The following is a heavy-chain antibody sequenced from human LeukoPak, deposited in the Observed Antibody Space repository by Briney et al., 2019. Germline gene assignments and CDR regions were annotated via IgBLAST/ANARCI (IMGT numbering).Heavy chain of an antibody. Sequence: SGTLSLTCAVSGGSITSANWWSWVRQSPGKGLEWIGEIYHTGNTNYNPSLNSRVSISLDTSKNQFSLRLTSVTAADTAVYYCARSVEGYCRGGSCYYYSYYMDVWGKGTTVTVSS. J-gene: IGHJ6*03. CDR3: ARSVEGYCRGGSCYYYSYYMDV. V-gene: IGHV4-4*02. CDR2: IYHTGNT. D-gene: IGHD2-15*01. CDR1: GGSITSANW.